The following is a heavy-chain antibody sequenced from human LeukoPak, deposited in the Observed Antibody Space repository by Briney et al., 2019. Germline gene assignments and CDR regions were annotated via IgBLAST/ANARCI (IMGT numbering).Heavy chain of an antibody. V-gene: IGHV3-48*01. CDR2: ISDSSAM. CDR1: GFTFSTYS. J-gene: IGHJ4*02. D-gene: IGHD5-12*01. Sequence: GGSLKLSCAASGFTFSTYSMKWVRQAPGKGLEWVSYISDSSAMYYADSVRGRFTISRENDKNSLFLQMNSLRAEDTAVYYCARDGGYSGYDADCWGQGTLVTVSS. CDR3: ARDGGYSGYDADC.